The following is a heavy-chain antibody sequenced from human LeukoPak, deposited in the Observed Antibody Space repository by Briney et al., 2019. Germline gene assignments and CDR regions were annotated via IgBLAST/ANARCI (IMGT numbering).Heavy chain of an antibody. Sequence: PGGSLRLSCAATGFTFSSYGMHWVRQAPGKGLEWVAFIRYDGSNKYYADSVKGRFTISRDNSKNTLYLQMNSLRAEDTAVYYCAKPPIPYYYDSSGLQYYFDYWGQGTLVTVSS. CDR3: AKPPIPYYYDSSGLQYYFDY. V-gene: IGHV3-30*02. CDR2: IRYDGSNK. D-gene: IGHD3-22*01. CDR1: GFTFSSYG. J-gene: IGHJ4*02.